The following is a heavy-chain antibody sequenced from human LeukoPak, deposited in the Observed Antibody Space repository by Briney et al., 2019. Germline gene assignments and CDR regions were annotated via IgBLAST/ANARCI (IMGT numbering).Heavy chain of an antibody. CDR1: GFTFSSYA. V-gene: IGHV3-23*01. CDR2: ISNSGGST. Sequence: VGSLRLSCAASGFTFSSYAMSWVRQAPGKGLEWVSAISNSGGSTYYADSVKGRFTISRDNSKNTLYLQMNSLRAEDTAVYYCARERGNALYNWFDPWGQGTLVTVSS. J-gene: IGHJ5*02. CDR3: ARERGNALYNWFDP. D-gene: IGHD4-23*01.